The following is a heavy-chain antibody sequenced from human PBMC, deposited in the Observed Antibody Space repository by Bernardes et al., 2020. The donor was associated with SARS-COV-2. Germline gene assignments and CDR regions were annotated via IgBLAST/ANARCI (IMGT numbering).Heavy chain of an antibody. Sequence: ETLSLTCTVSGGSITSNYWSWIRQPPGKGLEWIGYIYYSGNTNYSPSLKSRVTISVDTSKRQFSLKLTSVTAADTAVYYCARGSSTWHRDYYGLDVWGQGTTVTVSS. CDR2: IYYSGNT. J-gene: IGHJ6*02. D-gene: IGHD6-13*01. CDR1: GGSITSNY. V-gene: IGHV4-59*01. CDR3: ARGSSTWHRDYYGLDV.